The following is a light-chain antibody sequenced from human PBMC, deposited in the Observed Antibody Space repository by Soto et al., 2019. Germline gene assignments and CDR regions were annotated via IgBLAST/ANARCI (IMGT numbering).Light chain of an antibody. J-gene: IGKJ4*01. Sequence: EIVLTQSPATLSLSPVVRATLSCSASQSPIKSLDWYQQKPGQAPRLLIYGASSRDTGIPDRCSGRGSGTDFTLTISRLEPEDFAVYYCQQYGSSSCTFGGGTKVHI. V-gene: IGKV3-20*01. CDR1: QSPIKS. CDR3: QQYGSSSCT. CDR2: GAS.